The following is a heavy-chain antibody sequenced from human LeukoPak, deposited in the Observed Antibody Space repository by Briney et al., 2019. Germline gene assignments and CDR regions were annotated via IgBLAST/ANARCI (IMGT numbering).Heavy chain of an antibody. Sequence: PSETLSLTCTVSGGSISSSSYYWGWIRQPPGKGLEWIGSIYYSGSTYYNPSLKSRVTISVDTSKKQFSLKLNSVTAADTAVYYCAREKIGYYDSSGRGWFDPWGQGTLVTVSS. V-gene: IGHV4-39*07. D-gene: IGHD3-22*01. CDR2: IYYSGST. J-gene: IGHJ5*02. CDR3: AREKIGYYDSSGRGWFDP. CDR1: GGSISSSSYY.